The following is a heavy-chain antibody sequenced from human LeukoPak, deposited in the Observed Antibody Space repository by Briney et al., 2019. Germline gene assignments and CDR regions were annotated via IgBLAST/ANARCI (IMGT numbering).Heavy chain of an antibody. CDR2: MNPNSGNT. V-gene: IGHV1-8*01. Sequence: ASVKVSCKASGYTFTSYDINWVRQATGQGLEWMGWMNPNSGNTGYAQKFQGRVTMTRNTSISTAYMELSSLRSEDTAVYYCARERQYYYDSTHYFDYWGQGTLVTVSS. CDR1: GYTFTSYD. D-gene: IGHD3-22*01. J-gene: IGHJ4*02. CDR3: ARERQYYYDSTHYFDY.